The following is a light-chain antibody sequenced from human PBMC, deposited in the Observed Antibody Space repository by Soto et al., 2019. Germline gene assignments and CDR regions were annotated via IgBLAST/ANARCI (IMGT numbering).Light chain of an antibody. V-gene: IGKV3-20*01. Sequence: EIVLTQSPGTLSLSPGERATLSCRASQSVSSSYLAWYQQKPGQAPRLLIYGASSRATGIPDRFSGSGYGTNFTFTISRLEPEDFAVYYCQQYGSAFGQGTKVDIK. CDR3: QQYGSA. J-gene: IGKJ1*01. CDR2: GAS. CDR1: QSVSSSY.